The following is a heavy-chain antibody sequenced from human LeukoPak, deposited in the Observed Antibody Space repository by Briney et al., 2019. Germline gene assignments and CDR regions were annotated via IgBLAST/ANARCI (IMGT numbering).Heavy chain of an antibody. CDR1: GYTFTGYY. V-gene: IGHV1-2*02. J-gene: IGHJ6*03. D-gene: IGHD2-2*01. Sequence: GASVKVSCKASGYTFTGYYMHWVRQAPGQGLEWMGWINPNSGGTNYAQKFQGRVTMTRDTSISTAYMELSSLRSEDTAVYYCARGGGGSSHYYYYMDVWGKGTTVTVSS. CDR3: ARGGGGSSHYYYYMDV. CDR2: INPNSGGT.